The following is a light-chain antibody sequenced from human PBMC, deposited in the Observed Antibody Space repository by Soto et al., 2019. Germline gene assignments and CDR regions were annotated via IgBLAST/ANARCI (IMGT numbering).Light chain of an antibody. J-gene: IGKJ4*01. CDR1: QSVSSNY. V-gene: IGKV3-20*01. CDR2: GAS. CDR3: QQYGTSPLT. Sequence: EIVLTQSPGTLSLSPGERATLSCRASQSVSSNYLAWYQQKPGQAPRLLIYGASSRATGIPDRFSGSGSGTDFTLTISRLKPEDFAVYSCQQYGTSPLTFGGGTKIQIK.